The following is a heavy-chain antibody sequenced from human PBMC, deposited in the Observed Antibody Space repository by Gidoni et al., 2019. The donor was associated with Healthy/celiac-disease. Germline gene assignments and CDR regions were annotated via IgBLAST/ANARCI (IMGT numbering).Heavy chain of an antibody. CDR2: ISGSGGST. CDR3: AKKGTEHYWYFDL. D-gene: IGHD1-1*01. J-gene: IGHJ2*01. Sequence: EVQLLESGGGLVQPGGSLRLSSAASGFTFSSYAMSWVRQAPGKGLEWVSAISGSGGSTYYADSVKGRFTISRDNSKNTLYLQMNSLRAEDTAVYYCAKKGTEHYWYFDLWGRGTLVTVSS. V-gene: IGHV3-23*01. CDR1: GFTFSSYA.